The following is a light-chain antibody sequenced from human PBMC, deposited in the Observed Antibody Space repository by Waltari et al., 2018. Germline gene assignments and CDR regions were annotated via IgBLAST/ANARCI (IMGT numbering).Light chain of an antibody. CDR3: MQATHWPVT. CDR1: QSLVYTDGISY. V-gene: IGKV2-30*01. Sequence: DVGLTQSPLSLPVTLGQPASISCRSSQSLVYTDGISYLNWFHLRPGQAPRRLIYKVSNRDSGVPDRFSGSGSGTDCTLMISSVEADDVGVYFCMQATHWPVTFGQGTRLEIK. J-gene: IGKJ5*01. CDR2: KVS.